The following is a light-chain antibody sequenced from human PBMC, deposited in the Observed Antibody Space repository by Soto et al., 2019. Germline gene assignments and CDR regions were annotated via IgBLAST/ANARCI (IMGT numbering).Light chain of an antibody. J-gene: IGLJ3*02. Sequence: QSVLTQPPSVSGAPGQRGTISCTGSSSNIGAGYDEHWYQQLPGTAPKLLIYGNSNRPSGVPDRFSGSKSGTSASLAITGLQAEDEADYYCQPYDSSLSGWVFGGGTKVTVL. CDR3: QPYDSSLSGWV. CDR2: GNS. CDR1: SSNIGAGYD. V-gene: IGLV1-40*01.